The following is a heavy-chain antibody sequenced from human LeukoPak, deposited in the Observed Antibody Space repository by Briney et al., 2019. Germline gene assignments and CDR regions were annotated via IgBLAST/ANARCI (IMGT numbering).Heavy chain of an antibody. CDR2: VNLQGST. CDR3: ARVGGPYRPLDY. Sequence: SETLSLTCAVYGGSFSGYYWSWIRQPPGKGLEWIGEVNLQGSTNYNPSLKSRVAISVDKSENHISLKLTSVTAADTAVYYCARVGGPYRPLDYSGQGTLVTVAS. J-gene: IGHJ4*02. V-gene: IGHV4-34*01. CDR1: GGSFSGYY.